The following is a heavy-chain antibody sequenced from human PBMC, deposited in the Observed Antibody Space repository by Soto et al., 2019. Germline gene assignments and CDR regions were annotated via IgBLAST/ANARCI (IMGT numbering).Heavy chain of an antibody. CDR1: GFTFSSYS. V-gene: IGHV3-48*02. CDR3: ARANIVATTNSREGMDD. CDR2: ISSSSSTI. Sequence: EVQLVESGGGLVQPGGSLRLSCAASGFTFSSYSMNWVRQAPGKGLEWVAYISSSSSTIYYADSVKGRFTISRDNAKNSLDLQMNSLRDEDRGVYYCARANIVATTNSREGMDDWGQGTTVTVSS. J-gene: IGHJ6*02. D-gene: IGHD5-12*01.